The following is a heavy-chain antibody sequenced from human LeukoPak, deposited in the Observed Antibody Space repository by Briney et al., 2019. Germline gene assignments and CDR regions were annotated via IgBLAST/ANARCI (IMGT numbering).Heavy chain of an antibody. Sequence: SETLSLTCAVYGGSFSGYYWSWIPQPPGNGLEWIGEINHSGSTNYNPSLKSRVTISVDTSKNQFSLKLSSVTAADTAVYYCARGVYSDFTNDYWGQGTLVTVSS. D-gene: IGHD4-11*01. V-gene: IGHV4-34*01. CDR3: ARGVYSDFTNDY. CDR1: GGSFSGYY. J-gene: IGHJ4*02. CDR2: INHSGST.